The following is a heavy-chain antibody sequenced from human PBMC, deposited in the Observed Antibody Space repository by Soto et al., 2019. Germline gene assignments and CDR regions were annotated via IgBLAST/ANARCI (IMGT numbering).Heavy chain of an antibody. J-gene: IGHJ4*02. CDR2: ISYDGSNK. V-gene: IGHV3-30-3*01. D-gene: IGHD3-10*01. Sequence: GGSLRLSCAASGFTFSSYAMHWVRQAPGKGLEWVAVISYDGSNKYYADSVKGRFTISRDNSKNTLYLQMNSLRAEDTAVYYCAALRITMVRGVMRDLDYWGQGTLVTVSS. CDR1: GFTFSSYA. CDR3: AALRITMVRGVMRDLDY.